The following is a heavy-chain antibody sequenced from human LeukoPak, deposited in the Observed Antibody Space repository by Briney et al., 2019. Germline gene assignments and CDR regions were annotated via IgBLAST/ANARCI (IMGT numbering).Heavy chain of an antibody. J-gene: IGHJ3*02. CDR3: AKDYSLRHVAPGAFDI. D-gene: IGHD2-15*01. V-gene: IGHV3-23*01. CDR2: ISGLGIST. Sequence: PGGSLRLSCAASGFTFNSYGMSWVRQAPGKGLEWVSVISGLGISTYYADSVKGRFTISRDNSKNTLYLQMNSLRAEDTAVYYCAKDYSLRHVAPGAFDIWGQGTMVTVSS. CDR1: GFTFNSYG.